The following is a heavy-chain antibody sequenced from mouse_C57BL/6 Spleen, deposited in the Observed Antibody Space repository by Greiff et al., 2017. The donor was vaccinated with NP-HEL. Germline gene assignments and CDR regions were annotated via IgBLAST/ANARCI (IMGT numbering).Heavy chain of an antibody. CDR1: GFNIKDDY. Sequence: EVQLQQSGAELVRPGASVKLSCTASGFNIKDDYMHWVKQRPEQGLEWIGWIDPENGDTEYASKFQGKATITADTSSNTAYLQLSSLTSEETAVYYCTTGAHRGAMDYWGQGTSVTVSS. J-gene: IGHJ4*01. CDR2: IDPENGDT. V-gene: IGHV14-4*01. CDR3: TTGAHRGAMDY.